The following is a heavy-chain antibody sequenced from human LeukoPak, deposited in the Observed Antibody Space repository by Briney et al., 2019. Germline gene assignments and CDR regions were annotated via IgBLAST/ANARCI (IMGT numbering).Heavy chain of an antibody. CDR1: GFTISDYW. CDR2: IKKDGSEK. V-gene: IGHV3-7*01. Sequence: GGSLRLSCAASGFTISDYWMSWVRQAPGKGLECVANIKKDGSEKYYINSVKGRFTISRDNAKNSLYLQMDSLRAEDTVLYYCVKDAGTAWGQGTLVAVSS. J-gene: IGHJ5*02. CDR3: VKDAGTA. D-gene: IGHD2-8*02.